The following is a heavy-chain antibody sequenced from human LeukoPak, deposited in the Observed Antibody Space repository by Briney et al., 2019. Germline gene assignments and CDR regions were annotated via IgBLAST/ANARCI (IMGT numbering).Heavy chain of an antibody. D-gene: IGHD3-22*01. V-gene: IGHV1-69*16. J-gene: IGHJ5*02. CDR1: GGTFSSYT. Sequence: ASVKVSCKASGGTFSSYTISWVRQAPGQGLEWMGRIIPILGTANYAQKFQGRVTITTDESTSTAYMELSSLRSEDTAVYYCARAAYYYDSSGYFVPYHWGQGTLVTVSS. CDR3: ARAAYYYDSSGYFVPYH. CDR2: IIPILGTA.